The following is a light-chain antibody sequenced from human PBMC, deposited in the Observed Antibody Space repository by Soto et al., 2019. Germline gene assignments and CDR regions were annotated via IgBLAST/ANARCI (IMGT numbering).Light chain of an antibody. CDR3: LQYHNLWA. CDR2: DAS. V-gene: IGKV1-5*01. CDR1: QSISRS. J-gene: IGKJ1*01. Sequence: DIQMTQSPSTLSASVGDRVTITCRASQSISRSLAWYQQKPGKAPNLLIFDASSLEGGVPSRFSGSGFGTEFTLTISSLQPEDFTVYSCLQYHNLWAFGQGTKVEI.